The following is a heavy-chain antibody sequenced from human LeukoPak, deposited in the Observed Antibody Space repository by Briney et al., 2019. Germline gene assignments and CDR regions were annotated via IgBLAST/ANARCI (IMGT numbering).Heavy chain of an antibody. V-gene: IGHV3-23*01. Sequence: GGSLRLSCAASGFTFSSYAMSWVRQAPGKGLEWVPAISGSGGSTYYADSVKGRFTISRDNSKNTLYLQMNSLRAEDTAVYYCATYYDILTGYYFYWGQGTLVTVSS. CDR3: ATYYDILTGYYFY. CDR2: ISGSGGST. CDR1: GFTFSSYA. D-gene: IGHD3-9*01. J-gene: IGHJ4*02.